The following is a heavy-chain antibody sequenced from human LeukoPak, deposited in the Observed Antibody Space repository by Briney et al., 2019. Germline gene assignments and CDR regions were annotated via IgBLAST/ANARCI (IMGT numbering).Heavy chain of an antibody. Sequence: GASVKVSCKASGYTFTGYYMHWVRRAPGQGLEWMGWINPNSGGTNYAQKFQGRVTMTRDTSISTAYMELSRLRSDDTAVYYCAREALSDFWSGYSDYWGQGTLVTVSS. J-gene: IGHJ4*02. D-gene: IGHD3-3*01. CDR2: INPNSGGT. V-gene: IGHV1-2*02. CDR3: AREALSDFWSGYSDY. CDR1: GYTFTGYY.